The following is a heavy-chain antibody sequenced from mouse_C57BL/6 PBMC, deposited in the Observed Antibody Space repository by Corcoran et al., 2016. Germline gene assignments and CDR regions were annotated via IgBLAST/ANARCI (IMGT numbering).Heavy chain of an antibody. CDR3: ARLTTVVHYYAMDY. J-gene: IGHJ4*01. Sequence: QIQLVQSGPELKKPGETVKISCKASGYTFTTYGMSWVKQAPGKGLKWMGWINTYSGVPTYADDFKGRFAFSLETSASTAYLQINNLKNEDTATYVCARLTTVVHYYAMDYWGQGTSVTVS. V-gene: IGHV9-3*01. CDR1: GYTFTTYG. D-gene: IGHD1-1*01. CDR2: INTYSGVP.